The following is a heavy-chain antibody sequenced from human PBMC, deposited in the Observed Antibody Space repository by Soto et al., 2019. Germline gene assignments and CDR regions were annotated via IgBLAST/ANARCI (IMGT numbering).Heavy chain of an antibody. CDR3: ARVKKLSIAAAGFTGGPDYGMDV. V-gene: IGHV1-46*01. Sequence: ASVKVSCKASGYTFTSYYMHWVRQAPGQGLEWMGIINPSGGSTSYAQKFQGRVTMTRDTSTSTVYMELSSLRSEDTAMYYCARVKKLSIAAAGFTGGPDYGMDVWGQGTTVTVSS. D-gene: IGHD6-13*01. J-gene: IGHJ6*02. CDR1: GYTFTSYY. CDR2: INPSGGST.